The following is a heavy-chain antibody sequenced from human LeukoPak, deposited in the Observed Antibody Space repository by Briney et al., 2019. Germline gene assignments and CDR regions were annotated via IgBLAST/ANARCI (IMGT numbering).Heavy chain of an antibody. CDR2: IRYDGSNK. V-gene: IGHV3-30*02. Sequence: PGGSLRLSSAASGFTFSSYGMHWVRQAPGKGLEWVAFIRYDGSNKYYADSVKGRFTISRDNSKNTLYLQMNSLRAEDTAVYYCARDGPSITMVRGVIRPSFDYWGQGTLVTVSS. D-gene: IGHD3-10*01. J-gene: IGHJ4*02. CDR1: GFTFSSYG. CDR3: ARDGPSITMVRGVIRPSFDY.